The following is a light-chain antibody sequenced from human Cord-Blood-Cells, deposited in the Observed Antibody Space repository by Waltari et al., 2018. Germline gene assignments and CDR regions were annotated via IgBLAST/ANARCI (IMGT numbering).Light chain of an antibody. CDR3: QQYNNWPPIT. CDR1: QSVRSN. J-gene: IGKJ5*01. CDR2: GAS. V-gene: IGKV3-15*01. Sequence: EIVITQSPATLSVSPGERATLSCRASQSVRSNLAWYQQKPGQAPRPHIYGASTRATGIPARFSGSGSGTEFTLTISSLQSEDFAVYYCQQYNNWPPITFGQGTRLEIK.